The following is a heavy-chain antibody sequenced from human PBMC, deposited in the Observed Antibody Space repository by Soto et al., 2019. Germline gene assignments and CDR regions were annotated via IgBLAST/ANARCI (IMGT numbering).Heavy chain of an antibody. J-gene: IGHJ4*02. CDR3: AHRQFGSGSYPGFDF. Sequence: QITLKQSGPTLVKPTQTLTLTCTFSGFSLSTSGVDVGWIRQPPGKALEWLALIYWDDNKRYSPSLKTTLTNTTDTSKDQVVLTMTNMDPVDTATYYCAHRQFGSGSYPGFDFWGQGTLVTVS. CDR2: IYWDDNK. V-gene: IGHV2-5*02. CDR1: GFSLSTSGVD. D-gene: IGHD3-10*01.